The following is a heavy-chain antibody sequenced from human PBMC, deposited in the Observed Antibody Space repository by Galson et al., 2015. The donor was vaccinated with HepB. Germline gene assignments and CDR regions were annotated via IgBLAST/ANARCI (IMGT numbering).Heavy chain of an antibody. Sequence: QSGAEVKKPGESLRISCKGSGYSFTSYWISWVRQMPGKGLEWMGRIDPSDSYTNYSPSFQGHVTISADKSISTAYLQWSSLKASDTAMYYCARLRVEWFGELGGYYYYGMDVWGQGTTVTVSS. V-gene: IGHV5-10-1*01. CDR1: GYSFTSYW. D-gene: IGHD3-10*01. J-gene: IGHJ6*02. CDR2: IDPSDSYT. CDR3: ARLRVEWFGELGGYYYYGMDV.